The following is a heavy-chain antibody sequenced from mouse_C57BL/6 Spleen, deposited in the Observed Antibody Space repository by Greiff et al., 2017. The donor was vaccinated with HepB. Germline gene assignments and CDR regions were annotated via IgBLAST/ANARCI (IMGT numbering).Heavy chain of an antibody. CDR2: ISSGGDYI. V-gene: IGHV5-9-1*02. J-gene: IGHJ1*03. Sequence: EVMLVESGEGLVKPGGSLKLSCAASGFTFSSYAMSWVRQTPEKRLEWVAYISSGGDYIYYADTVKGRFTISRDNARNTLYLQMSSLKSEDTAMYYCTRDSTGHWYFDVWGTGTTVTVSS. CDR3: TRDSTGHWYFDV. CDR1: GFTFSSYA. D-gene: IGHD4-1*02.